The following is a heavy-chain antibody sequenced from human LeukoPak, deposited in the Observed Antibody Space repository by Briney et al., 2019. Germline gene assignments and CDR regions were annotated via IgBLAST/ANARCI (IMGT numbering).Heavy chain of an antibody. D-gene: IGHD4-17*01. CDR3: ARGSTVTTFDY. CDR1: GFTFSDHY. J-gene: IGHJ4*02. Sequence: GGSLRLSCAATGFTFSDHYMDWVRQAPGKGLEWVGRTRNKANSYTTEYAASVKGRFTISRDDSKNSLYLQMNSLKTEDTAVYYCARGSTVTTFDYWGQGTLVTVSS. V-gene: IGHV3-72*01. CDR2: TRNKANSYTT.